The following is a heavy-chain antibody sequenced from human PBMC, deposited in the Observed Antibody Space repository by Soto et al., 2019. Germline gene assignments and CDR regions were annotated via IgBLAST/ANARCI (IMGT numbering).Heavy chain of an antibody. V-gene: IGHV1-69*12. D-gene: IGHD5-12*01. Sequence: QVQLVQSGAEVKKPGSSVKVSCKASGGTFSSYAISWVRQAPGQGLEWMGGIIPIFGTADYAQKFQGRVTITADETTSTACMALSSLGSEAAAVYYCASPPIVATIVHYYYGMDVWGQGTTVTVSS. CDR3: ASPPIVATIVHYYYGMDV. CDR1: GGTFSSYA. CDR2: IIPIFGTA. J-gene: IGHJ6*02.